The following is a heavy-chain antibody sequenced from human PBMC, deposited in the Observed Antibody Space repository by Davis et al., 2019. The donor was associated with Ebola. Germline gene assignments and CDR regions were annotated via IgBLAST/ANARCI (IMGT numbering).Heavy chain of an antibody. J-gene: IGHJ4*02. Sequence: SETLSLTCSVSGGSVGSDYWSWIRQSPGKGPEWIAFISNGGRTIYNPSLRGRVTISIDTSKNQFSLEVRSVTAADTAVYYCARRTYYYDSSGYHTGAFDYWGQGTLVTVSS. V-gene: IGHV4-59*08. CDR3: ARRTYYYDSSGYHTGAFDY. CDR2: ISNGGRT. CDR1: GGSVGSDY. D-gene: IGHD3-22*01.